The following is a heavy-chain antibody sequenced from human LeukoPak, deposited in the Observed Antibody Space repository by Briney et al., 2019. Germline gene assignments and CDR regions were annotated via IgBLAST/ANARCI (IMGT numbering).Heavy chain of an antibody. D-gene: IGHD4-17*01. Sequence: GVSPRPPCAAPGFLFSPYAIAWGRQPPGEGLEWGSSISADGDSTYYADSVKGRFTISRDNSKNTLYLQMSSLRAEDTAVYYCAKDPWTFDGDYGDIWGQGTLVTVSS. CDR2: ISADGDST. V-gene: IGHV3-23*01. J-gene: IGHJ4*02. CDR3: AKDPWTFDGDYGDI. CDR1: GFLFSPYA.